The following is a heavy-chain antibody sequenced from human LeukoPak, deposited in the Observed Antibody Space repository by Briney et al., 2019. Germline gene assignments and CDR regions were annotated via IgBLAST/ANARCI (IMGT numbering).Heavy chain of an antibody. CDR2: IYYSGST. Sequence: SETLSLTCTVSGGSISSSSYYWGWIRQPPGKGLEWIGSIYYSGSTYYNPSLKSRVTISVDTSKNQFSLKLSSVTAADTAVYYCARGSPGPKWFDPWGQGTLVTVSS. CDR3: ARGSPGPKWFDP. CDR1: GGSISSSSYY. J-gene: IGHJ5*02. D-gene: IGHD3-10*01. V-gene: IGHV4-39*01.